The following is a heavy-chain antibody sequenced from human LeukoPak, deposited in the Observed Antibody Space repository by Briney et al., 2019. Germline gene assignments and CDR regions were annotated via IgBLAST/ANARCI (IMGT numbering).Heavy chain of an antibody. J-gene: IGHJ3*02. Sequence: PSETLSLTCAVYGGSFSGYYWSWIRQPPGKGLEWIGEINHSGSTNYNPSLKSRVTISVDTSKNQFSLKLSSVAAADTAVYYCARDLPPYRRLTGDAFDIWGQGTMVTVSS. CDR1: GGSFSGYY. D-gene: IGHD7-27*01. CDR2: INHSGST. V-gene: IGHV4-34*01. CDR3: ARDLPPYRRLTGDAFDI.